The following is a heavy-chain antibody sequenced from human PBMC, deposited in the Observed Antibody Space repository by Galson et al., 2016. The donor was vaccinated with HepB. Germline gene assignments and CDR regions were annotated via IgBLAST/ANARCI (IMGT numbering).Heavy chain of an antibody. CDR2: IYWDDDQ. V-gene: IGHV2-5*02. CDR1: GFSLSTSGVG. CDR3: AHSENGDFVDY. D-gene: IGHD4-17*01. Sequence: PALVKPTQTLTLTCTFSGFSLSTSGVGVGWIRQPPGKALEWLALIYWDDDQRYSPSLKRKLTVTKDTSKNLVVLTMSNMNPVDPATCYCAHSENGDFVDYWGQGALVIVSS. J-gene: IGHJ4*02.